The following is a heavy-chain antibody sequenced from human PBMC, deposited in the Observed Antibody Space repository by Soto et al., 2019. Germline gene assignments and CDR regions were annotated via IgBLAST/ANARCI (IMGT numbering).Heavy chain of an antibody. Sequence: QVQLVQSGAEVKKPGSSVKVSCKASGGTFSSYAISWVRQAPGQGLEWMGGIIPIFGTANYAQKFQGRVTITADESTSTAYMELSSLRSEDTAVYYCARGGWNCTNGVCYRSYYYYGMDVWGQGTTVTVSS. J-gene: IGHJ6*02. CDR3: ARGGWNCTNGVCYRSYYYYGMDV. CDR2: IIPIFGTA. V-gene: IGHV1-69*12. D-gene: IGHD2-8*01. CDR1: GGTFSSYA.